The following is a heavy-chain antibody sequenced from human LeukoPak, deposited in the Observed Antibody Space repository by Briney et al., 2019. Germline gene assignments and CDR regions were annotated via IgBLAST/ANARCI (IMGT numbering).Heavy chain of an antibody. D-gene: IGHD3-22*01. V-gene: IGHV4-59*01. CDR2: IYYSGST. CDR1: GGSISSYY. J-gene: IGHJ4*02. Sequence: SETLSLTWTVSGGSISSYYWSWIRQPPGKGLEWIGYIYYSGSTNYNPSLKSRVTISVDTSKNQFSLKLSSVTAADTAAYYCARVYYYDSSGYLYYFDYWGQGTLVTVSS. CDR3: ARVYYYDSSGYLYYFDY.